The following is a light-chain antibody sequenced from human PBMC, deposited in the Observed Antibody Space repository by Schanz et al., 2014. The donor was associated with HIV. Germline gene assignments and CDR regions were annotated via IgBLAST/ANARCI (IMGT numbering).Light chain of an antibody. V-gene: IGKV3-15*01. CDR3: QQYHNWPYT. Sequence: EIVMTQSPATLSVSPGEGASLSCRASHSVSSNLAWYQQKPGQAPILLIYGESTRATGIPARFSGSVSGTEFILAISSLQSEDFAVYFCQQYHNWPYTFGQGTKLEIK. CDR1: HSVSSN. CDR2: GES. J-gene: IGKJ2*01.